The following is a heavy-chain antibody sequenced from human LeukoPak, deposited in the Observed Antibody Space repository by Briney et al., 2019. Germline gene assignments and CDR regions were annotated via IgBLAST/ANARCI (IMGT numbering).Heavy chain of an antibody. J-gene: IGHJ4*02. D-gene: IGHD5-18*01. Sequence: PGGSLRLSCAASGFTFSSYWMHWVRQAPGKGLVWVSRINSDGSSTSYADSVKGRFTISRDNAKNTLYLQMNSLRAEDTAVYYCAREGPSVDTAMVHFDYWGQGTLVTVSS. V-gene: IGHV3-74*01. CDR1: GFTFSSYW. CDR2: INSDGSST. CDR3: AREGPSVDTAMVHFDY.